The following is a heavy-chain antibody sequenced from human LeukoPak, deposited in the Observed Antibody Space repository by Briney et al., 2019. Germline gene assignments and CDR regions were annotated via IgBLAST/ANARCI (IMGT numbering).Heavy chain of an antibody. CDR1: GFTFSTYW. D-gene: IGHD6-13*01. CDR2: IKQDGSEK. CDR3: ARDSAGNDY. J-gene: IGHJ4*02. Sequence: GGSLRLSCEASGFTFSTYWMSWVRQAPGKGLEWVANIKQDGSEKYYVDSVKGRFTISRDNAKNSQYLQMNSLRAEDTAMYYCARDSAGNDYWGQGTLVTVSS. V-gene: IGHV3-7*01.